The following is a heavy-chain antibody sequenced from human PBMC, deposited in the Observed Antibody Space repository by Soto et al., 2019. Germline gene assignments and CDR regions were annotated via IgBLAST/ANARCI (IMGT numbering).Heavy chain of an antibody. V-gene: IGHV1-18*01. J-gene: IGHJ4*02. CDR2: ISAYNGNT. CDR3: PRRPTLQKGHY. CDR1: GYTFTSYG. D-gene: IGHD3-16*01. Sequence: QVQLVQSGAEVKKPGASVKVSCKASGYTFTSYGISWVRQAPGQGLEWMGWISAYNGNTNYAQKHQGRVTMTTDTPQNTAKLELRSLNPAKTSVDYRPRRPTLQKGHYGGTGTLV.